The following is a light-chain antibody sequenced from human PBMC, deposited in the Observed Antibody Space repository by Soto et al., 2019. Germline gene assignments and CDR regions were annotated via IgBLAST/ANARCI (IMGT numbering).Light chain of an antibody. V-gene: IGKV3-20*01. Sequence: EMVLTQSPGTLSVSPGERATLSCRGSQSVTSNFLAWYQQKPGQSPRLLISAASTRASDVPDRFSGSGSGTDFTLTITRLEPEDFAVYYCQQYGSLPWTFGQGNKVE. CDR2: AAS. CDR1: QSVTSNF. CDR3: QQYGSLPWT. J-gene: IGKJ1*01.